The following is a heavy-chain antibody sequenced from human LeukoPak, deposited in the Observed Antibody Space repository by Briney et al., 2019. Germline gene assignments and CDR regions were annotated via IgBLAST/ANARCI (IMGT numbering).Heavy chain of an antibody. D-gene: IGHD1-26*01. CDR2: IYSGGST. CDR1: GFTVSSNY. Sequence: GGSLRLSCAASGFTVSSNYMSWVRQAPGKGLEWVSVIYSGGSTYYADSVKGRFTISRDNSKNTLYLQMNSLRAEDTAVYYCARLVSGSYFDYWGQGTLVTVSS. J-gene: IGHJ4*02. CDR3: ARLVSGSYFDY. V-gene: IGHV3-53*01.